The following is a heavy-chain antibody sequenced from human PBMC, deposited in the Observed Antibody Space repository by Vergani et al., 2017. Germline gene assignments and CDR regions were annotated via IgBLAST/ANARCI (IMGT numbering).Heavy chain of an antibody. CDR2: IYYSGST. V-gene: IGHV4-39*01. J-gene: IGHJ4*02. CDR1: GGSISSSSYY. CDR3: ARPTGIAVAGGTFDY. Sequence: QLQLQESGPGLVKPSETLSLTCTVSGGSISSSSYYWGWIRQPPGKELEWIGSIYYSGSTYYNPSLKSRVTISVDTSKNQFSLKLSSVTAADTAVYYCARPTGIAVAGGTFDYWGQGTLVTVSS. D-gene: IGHD6-19*01.